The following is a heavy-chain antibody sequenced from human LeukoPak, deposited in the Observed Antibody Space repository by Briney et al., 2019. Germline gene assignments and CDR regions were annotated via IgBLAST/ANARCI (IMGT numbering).Heavy chain of an antibody. CDR2: IYYSGST. CDR3: ARGGYYDILTGYYMRYYFDY. Sequence: PSQTLSLTCTVSGGSISSGDYYWSWIRQPPGKGLEWIGYIYYSGSTYYNPSLKSRVTISVDTSKNQSSLKLSSVTAADTAVYYCARGGYYDILTGYYMRYYFDYWGQGTLVTVSS. V-gene: IGHV4-30-4*01. J-gene: IGHJ4*02. D-gene: IGHD3-9*01. CDR1: GGSISSGDYY.